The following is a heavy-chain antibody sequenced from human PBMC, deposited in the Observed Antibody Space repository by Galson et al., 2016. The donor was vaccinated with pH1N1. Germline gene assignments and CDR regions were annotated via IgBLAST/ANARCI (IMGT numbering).Heavy chain of an antibody. CDR1: EGTLTRYA. V-gene: IGHV1-69*06. Sequence: SVKVSCKASEGTLTRYAISWVRQAPGQGLEWMGGIIPVFGAATYAQKFQGRVTMIGDTSINTAYMELSRLRREDTAVYYCARDRVRSGSIQHPWTLDYWGQGILVTVS. D-gene: IGHD5-12*01. CDR2: IIPVFGAA. J-gene: IGHJ4*02. CDR3: ARDRVRSGSIQHPWTLDY.